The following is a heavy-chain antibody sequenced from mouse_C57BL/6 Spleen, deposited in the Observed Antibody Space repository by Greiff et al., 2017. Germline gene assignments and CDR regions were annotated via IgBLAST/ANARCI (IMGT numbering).Heavy chain of an antibody. V-gene: IGHV1-15*01. CDR2: IDPETGGT. CDR1: GYTFTDYE. CDR3: TRSYGTNY. Sequence: QVQLQQSGAELVRPGASVTLSCKASGYTFTDYEMHWVKQTPVHGLEWIGAIDPETGGTAYNQKFKGKAILTADKSSSTAYMELRSLTSEDSAVYYCTRSYGTNYWGQGTLVTVFA. D-gene: IGHD2-1*01. J-gene: IGHJ3*01.